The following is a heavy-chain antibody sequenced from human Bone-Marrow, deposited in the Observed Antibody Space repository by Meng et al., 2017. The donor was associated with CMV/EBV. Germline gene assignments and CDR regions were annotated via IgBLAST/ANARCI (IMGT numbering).Heavy chain of an antibody. CDR3: PRLAPKGYCSSTSCYWWFAP. CDR2: INHSGGT. D-gene: IGHD2-2*01. V-gene: IGHV4-34*01. CDR1: GGSFSGYH. Sequence: SETLSLTCAVYGGSFSGYHWNWIRQPPGKGLEWIGEINHSGGTNYNPSLKSRVTIPVDTSKNQFSLKLSSVTAADTAVYYCPRLAPKGYCSSTSCYWWFAPWGQGTLVTFYS. J-gene: IGHJ5*02.